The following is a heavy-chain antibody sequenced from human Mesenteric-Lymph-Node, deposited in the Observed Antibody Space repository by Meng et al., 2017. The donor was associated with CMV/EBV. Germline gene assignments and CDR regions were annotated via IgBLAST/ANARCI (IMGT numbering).Heavy chain of an antibody. CDR3: ARADPRPNYDFWSGYYPAPYYFDY. V-gene: IGHV4-59*01. CDR1: GFTFSDYY. Sequence: GSLRLSCAASGFTFSDYYMSWIRQPPGKGLEWIGYIYYSGSTNYNPSLKSRVTISVDTSKNQFSLKLSSVTAADTAVYYCARADPRPNYDFWSGYYPAPYYFDYWGQGTLVTVSS. D-gene: IGHD3-3*01. J-gene: IGHJ4*02. CDR2: IYYSGST.